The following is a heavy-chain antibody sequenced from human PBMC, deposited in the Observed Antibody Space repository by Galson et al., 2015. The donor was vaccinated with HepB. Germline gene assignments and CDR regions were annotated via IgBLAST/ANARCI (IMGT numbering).Heavy chain of an antibody. D-gene: IGHD3-22*01. J-gene: IGHJ4*02. Sequence: SLRLSCAASGFTFGDYAMSWVRQAPGKGLEWVGFIRSKAYGGTTEYAASVKGRFTISRDDSKSIAYLQMNSLKTEDTAVYYCTRGPPYYDSSGYYYFDYWGQGTLVTVSS. CDR3: TRGPPYYDSSGYYYFDY. V-gene: IGHV3-49*04. CDR1: GFTFGDYA. CDR2: IRSKAYGGTT.